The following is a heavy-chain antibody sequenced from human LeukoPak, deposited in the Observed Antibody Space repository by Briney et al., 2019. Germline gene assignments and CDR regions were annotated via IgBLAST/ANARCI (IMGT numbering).Heavy chain of an antibody. CDR3: ARLSTAAAGSDF. CDR1: GFIVSDNY. D-gene: IGHD6-13*01. Sequence: GGSLRLSCAGSGFIVSDNYMAWVRQAPGKGLEWLSIIYAGGSTYSADSVKGRFTISRDKSKNSLYLQMNSLTAEDTAVYYCARLSTAAAGSDFWGQGTLVTVSS. V-gene: IGHV3-66*04. J-gene: IGHJ4*02. CDR2: IYAGGST.